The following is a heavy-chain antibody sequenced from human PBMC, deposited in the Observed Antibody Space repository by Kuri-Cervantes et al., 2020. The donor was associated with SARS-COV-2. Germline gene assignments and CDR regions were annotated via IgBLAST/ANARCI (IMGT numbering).Heavy chain of an antibody. D-gene: IGHD1-26*01. Sequence: GGSLRLSCAASGFTFSSYAMHWVRQAPGKGLEWVAVISYDGSSRYYTDSVKGRFTISRDNSKNTLYLQMNSLRAEDTAIYYCAKVGWALGLFYYMDVWSKGTTVTVSS. V-gene: IGHV3-30*04. CDR2: ISYDGSSR. CDR1: GFTFSSYA. CDR3: AKVGWALGLFYYMDV. J-gene: IGHJ6*03.